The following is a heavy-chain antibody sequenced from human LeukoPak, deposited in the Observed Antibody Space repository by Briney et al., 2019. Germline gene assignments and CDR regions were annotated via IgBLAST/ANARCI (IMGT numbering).Heavy chain of an antibody. D-gene: IGHD6-19*01. J-gene: IGHJ4*02. CDR1: GFTFSDYY. CDR2: ISSSSSYT. Sequence: GGSLRLSCAASGFTFSDYYMSWIRQAPGKGLEWVSYISSSSSYTKCADSVKGRFTISRDNAKNSLYQQMNSLRAEDTAVYYCARGPSSGWPDYWGQGTLVTVSS. V-gene: IGHV3-11*06. CDR3: ARGPSSGWPDY.